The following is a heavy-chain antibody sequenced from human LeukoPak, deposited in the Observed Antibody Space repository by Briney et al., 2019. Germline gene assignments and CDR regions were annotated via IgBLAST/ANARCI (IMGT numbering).Heavy chain of an antibody. J-gene: IGHJ4*02. CDR1: GGSISSYY. CDR2: IYYSGST. CDR3: ARVINTVLFDY. V-gene: IGHV4-59*12. Sequence: PSETLSLTCTVSGGSISSYYWSWIRQPPGKGLEWIGYIYYSGSTYYNPSLKSRVTISVDTSKNQFSLKLSSVTAADTAVYYCARVINTVLFDYWGQGTLVTVSS. D-gene: IGHD4/OR15-4a*01.